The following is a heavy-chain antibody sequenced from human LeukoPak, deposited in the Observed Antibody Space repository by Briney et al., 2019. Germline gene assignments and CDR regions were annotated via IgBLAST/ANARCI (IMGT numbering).Heavy chain of an antibody. CDR2: ISSSGRTI. Sequence: PGGSLRLSCAASGFTFSSYEMNWVRQAPGKGLEWVSYISSSGRTIYYADSVKGRFTISRDNAKNSLYLQMNSLRAEDTAVYYCARVRVLWFGEIDYWGQGTLVTVSS. D-gene: IGHD3-10*01. CDR1: GFTFSSYE. CDR3: ARVRVLWFGEIDY. V-gene: IGHV3-48*03. J-gene: IGHJ4*02.